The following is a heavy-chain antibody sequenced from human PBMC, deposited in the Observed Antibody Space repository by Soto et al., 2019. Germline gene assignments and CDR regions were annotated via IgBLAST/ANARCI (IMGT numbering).Heavy chain of an antibody. V-gene: IGHV4-31*03. D-gene: IGHD3-10*01. J-gene: IGHJ5*02. CDR2: IYDSGST. Sequence: QVQLQESGPGLVKASQTLSLTCTVSGVSISSGTYYWNWIRQHPGKGLEWIGYIYDSGSTHYNPSIKSRVTISVDKSKNQFSLKLSSVTAADTAVYYCAREEVAYYGSGSYNWFDPWGQGTLVTVSS. CDR1: GVSISSGTYY. CDR3: AREEVAYYGSGSYNWFDP.